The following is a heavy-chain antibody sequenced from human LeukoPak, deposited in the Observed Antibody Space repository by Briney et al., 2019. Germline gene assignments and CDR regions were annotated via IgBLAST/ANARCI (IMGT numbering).Heavy chain of an antibody. J-gene: IGHJ4*02. D-gene: IGHD5-24*01. Sequence: ASVKVSCKASGYTFTSYGINWVRQAPGQGLEWMGWISAYNGNTNYAQKLQGRVTMTTDTSTSTAYMELRSLRSDDTAVYYCARVNGYNDWNYFDYWGREPWSPSPQ. CDR3: ARVNGYNDWNYFDY. V-gene: IGHV1-18*01. CDR2: ISAYNGNT. CDR1: GYTFTSYG.